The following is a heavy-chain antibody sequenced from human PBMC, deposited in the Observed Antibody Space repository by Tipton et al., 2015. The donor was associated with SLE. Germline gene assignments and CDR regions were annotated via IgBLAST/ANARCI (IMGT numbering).Heavy chain of an antibody. CDR1: GYTFSGYY. D-gene: IGHD6-13*01. Sequence: QLVQSGAEMKKPGASVKVSCKASGYTFSGYYIHWVRQAPGQGLEWMGWITTHSGDTNYAQKFQGRVTMTRDTSISTAYMELSRLRSDDTAVYYCARVVKGSSWYWFDPWGQGTLVTVSS. V-gene: IGHV1-2*02. CDR2: ITTHSGDT. CDR3: ARVVKGSSWYWFDP. J-gene: IGHJ5*02.